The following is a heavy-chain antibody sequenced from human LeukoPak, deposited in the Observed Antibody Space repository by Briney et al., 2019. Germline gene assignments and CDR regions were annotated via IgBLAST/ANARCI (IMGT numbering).Heavy chain of an antibody. CDR2: ISXXRRYPI. CDR3: AREVAGYDTSWLHAFDI. J-gene: IGHJ3*02. V-gene: IGHV3-21*05. Sequence: SXISXXRRYPIYYADSVSRRFTISTDDAENSLYLQMHSLRVEDTAVYYCAREVAGYDTSWLHAFDIWGQGTMVTVSS. D-gene: IGHD2-2*01.